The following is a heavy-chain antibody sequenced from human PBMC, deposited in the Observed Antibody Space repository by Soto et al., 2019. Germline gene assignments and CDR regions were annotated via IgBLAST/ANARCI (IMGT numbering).Heavy chain of an antibody. D-gene: IGHD7-27*01. Sequence: PSETLSLTCAVSGGSISSVCYSWSWIRQPPGKGLEWIGYIYHSGSTYYNPSLKSRVTISVDRSKNQFSLKLSSVTAADTAVYYCARVPGPWGQGTLVTVSS. V-gene: IGHV4-30-2*01. CDR3: ARVPGP. CDR2: IYHSGST. CDR1: GGSISSVCYS. J-gene: IGHJ5*02.